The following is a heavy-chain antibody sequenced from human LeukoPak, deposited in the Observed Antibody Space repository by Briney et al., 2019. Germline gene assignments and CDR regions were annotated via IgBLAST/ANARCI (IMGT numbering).Heavy chain of an antibody. CDR1: VYTFTSYY. V-gene: IGHV1-46*01. CDR2: INPSGGST. D-gene: IGHD3-10*01. Sequence: VSSVTVSFTASVYTFTSYYMHWVRQAPAQGLEGMGMINPSGGSTRYGQKFQGRVTMTRDTSTSTVYMALSRLRSEDTAVYYCARDFDYYGSGSFFDPWGQGTLVTVAS. J-gene: IGHJ5*02. CDR3: ARDFDYYGSGSFFDP.